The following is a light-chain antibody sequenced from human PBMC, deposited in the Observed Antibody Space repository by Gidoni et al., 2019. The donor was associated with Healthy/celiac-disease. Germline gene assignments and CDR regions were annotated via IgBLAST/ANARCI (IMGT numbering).Light chain of an antibody. J-gene: IGKJ5*01. CDR3: QQRNSYPIT. V-gene: IGKV1-9*01. CDR1: QGISSY. Sequence: DLQLTQSPSFLSASVGDRVTITCRASQGISSYLAWYQQKPGKAPKLLIYAASTLQSGVPSRFSGSGSGTEFTLTISSLQPEDFATYYCQQRNSYPITFGQGTRLEIK. CDR2: AAS.